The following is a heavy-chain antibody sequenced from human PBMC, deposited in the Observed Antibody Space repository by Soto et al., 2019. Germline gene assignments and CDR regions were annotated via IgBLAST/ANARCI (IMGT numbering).Heavy chain of an antibody. Sequence: QITLKESGPTLVKPTQTLTLTCTFSGFSLTTRGVGVGWIRQPPGKALECLALIYWDDDKRYSPSLQSRLSNTKDTSKNQVVQTLTNVDHVDTATYYCAHIPNYYQYAWFDPWGQGTLVSVSS. V-gene: IGHV2-5*02. CDR1: GFSLTTRGVG. D-gene: IGHD3-16*01. J-gene: IGHJ5*02. CDR2: IYWDDDK. CDR3: AHIPNYYQYAWFDP.